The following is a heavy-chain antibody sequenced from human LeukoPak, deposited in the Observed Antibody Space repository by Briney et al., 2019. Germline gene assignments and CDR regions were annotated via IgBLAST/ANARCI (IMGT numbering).Heavy chain of an antibody. J-gene: IGHJ4*02. CDR2: INSDGSST. CDR3: AREGYSSGYIDY. V-gene: IGHV3-74*01. CDR1: GFTFSSYW. Sequence: GGSLRLSCAASGFTFSSYWRHGSRQAPGKGLVGVSRINSDGSSTSYADSVKGRFTISRDNAKNTLYLQMNSLRAEDTAVYYCAREGYSSGYIDYWGQGTLVTVSS. D-gene: IGHD3-22*01.